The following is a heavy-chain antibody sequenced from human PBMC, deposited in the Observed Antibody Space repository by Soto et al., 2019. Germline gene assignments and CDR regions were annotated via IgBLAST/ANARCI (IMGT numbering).Heavy chain of an antibody. Sequence: PSETLSLTCTVSGGSISSSSYYWGWIRQPPGKGLEWIGSIYYSGSTYYNPSLKSRVTISVDTSKNQFSLKLSSVTAADTAVYYCARHSGYYHYYGMDVWGQGTTVTVSS. CDR3: ARHSGYYHYYGMDV. J-gene: IGHJ6*02. V-gene: IGHV4-39*01. CDR1: GGSISSSSYY. CDR2: IYYSGST. D-gene: IGHD1-26*01.